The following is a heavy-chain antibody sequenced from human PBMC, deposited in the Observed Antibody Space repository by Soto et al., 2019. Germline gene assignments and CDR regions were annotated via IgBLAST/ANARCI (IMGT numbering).Heavy chain of an antibody. J-gene: IGHJ4*02. V-gene: IGHV4-31*03. CDR3: ARGVDIVAGY. Sequence: PXETLSLTCTVSGGSISSGGYYWSWIRQHPGKGLEWIGYIYYSGSTYYNPSLKSRVTISVDTSKNQFSLKLSSVTAADTAVYYCARGVDIVAGYWGQGTLVTVSS. CDR2: IYYSGST. D-gene: IGHD5-12*01. CDR1: GGSISSGGYY.